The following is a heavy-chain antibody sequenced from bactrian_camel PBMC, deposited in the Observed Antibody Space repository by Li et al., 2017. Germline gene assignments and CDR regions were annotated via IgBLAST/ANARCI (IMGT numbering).Heavy chain of an antibody. D-gene: IGHD6*01. V-gene: IGHV3S40*01. CDR2: IYTGDDRT. Sequence: DVQLVESGGGLVQPGDSLRLSCVFSGFTSSRAYMSWVRRAPGREREGVACIYTGDDRTYYADSVKVRFTISQDNAKNTVYLQMNSLQPEDTAMYYCAADNRRYGGFWYLQRRYNYWGQGTQVTVS. J-gene: IGHJ4*01. CDR3: AADNRRYGGFWYLQRRYNY. CDR1: GFTSSRAY.